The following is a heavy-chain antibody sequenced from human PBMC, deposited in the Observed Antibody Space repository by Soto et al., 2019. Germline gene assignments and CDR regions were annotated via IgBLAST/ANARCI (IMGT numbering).Heavy chain of an antibody. D-gene: IGHD3-3*01. Sequence: PGGSLRLSCAASGFTFSGSAMHWVRQASGKGLEWVGRIRSKANSYATAYAASVKGRFTISRDDSKNTAYLQMNSLKTEDTAVYYCTRHDTYYDFWSGYYGDAEYYYYGMGAWGQGTTVTVSS. J-gene: IGHJ6*02. CDR2: IRSKANSYAT. CDR3: TRHDTYYDFWSGYYGDAEYYYYGMGA. V-gene: IGHV3-73*01. CDR1: GFTFSGSA.